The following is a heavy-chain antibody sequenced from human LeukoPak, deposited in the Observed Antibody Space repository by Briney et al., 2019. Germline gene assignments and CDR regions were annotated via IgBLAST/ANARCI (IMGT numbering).Heavy chain of an antibody. V-gene: IGHV3-30*14. CDR2: ISYDGSNK. CDR3: ARAPPGYGSGSYYDHYFDY. Sequence: GGSLRLSCAASGFTFSSYAMNWVRQAPGKGLEWVAVISYDGSNKYYADSVKGRFTISRDNSKNTLYLQMGSLRAEDMAVYYCARAPPGYGSGSYYDHYFDYWGQGTLVTVSS. D-gene: IGHD3-10*01. CDR1: GFTFSSYA. J-gene: IGHJ4*02.